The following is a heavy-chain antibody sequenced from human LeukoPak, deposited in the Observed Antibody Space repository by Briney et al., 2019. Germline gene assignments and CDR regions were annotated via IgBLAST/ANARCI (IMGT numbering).Heavy chain of an antibody. J-gene: IGHJ4*02. Sequence: GGSLRLSCAASGFTFSSYGMHWVRQAPGKGLEWVAVISYDGSNKYYADSVKGRFTISRDSSKNTLYLQMNSLRAEDTAVYYCAKDPQRDYWGQGTLVTVSS. CDR2: ISYDGSNK. CDR3: AKDPQRDY. CDR1: GFTFSSYG. V-gene: IGHV3-30*18. D-gene: IGHD6-25*01.